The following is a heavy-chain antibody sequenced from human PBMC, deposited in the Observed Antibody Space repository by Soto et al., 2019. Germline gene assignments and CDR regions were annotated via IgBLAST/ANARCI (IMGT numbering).Heavy chain of an antibody. CDR1: GFSSSNSG. D-gene: IGHD4-17*01. CDR3: AKAGGIRSTPFDP. V-gene: IGHV3-30*18. J-gene: IGHJ5*02. CDR2: ISHDGLNT. Sequence: GGSLRLSCATSGFSSSNSGMHWVRQAPGKGLEWVALISHDGLNTYYADSVRGRFTVSRDNSKDTLSLQMNSLTDEDTAVDYCAKAGGIRSTPFDPWGQGSLVTVSS.